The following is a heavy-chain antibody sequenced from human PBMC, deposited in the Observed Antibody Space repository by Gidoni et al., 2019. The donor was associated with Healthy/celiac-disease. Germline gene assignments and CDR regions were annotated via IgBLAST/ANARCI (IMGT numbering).Heavy chain of an antibody. D-gene: IGHD5-18*01. Sequence: EVQLLESGGGLVQPGGSLRLSCAASGFPFSSYAMSWVRQAPGKGLEWVSAISGSGGSTYYADSVKGRFTISRDNSKNTLYLQMNSLRAEDTAVYYCAKDQGRGGYSYGFDYYYYGMDVWGQGTTVTVSS. V-gene: IGHV3-23*01. J-gene: IGHJ6*02. CDR3: AKDQGRGGYSYGFDYYYYGMDV. CDR1: GFPFSSYA. CDR2: ISGSGGST.